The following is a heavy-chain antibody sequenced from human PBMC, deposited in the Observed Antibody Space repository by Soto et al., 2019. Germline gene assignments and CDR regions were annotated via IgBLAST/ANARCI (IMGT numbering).Heavy chain of an antibody. CDR2: IYPGDSDT. V-gene: IGHV5-51*01. CDR3: ARPSSSLFYYFDY. CDR1: GYSFTSYW. D-gene: IGHD6-6*01. J-gene: IGHJ4*02. Sequence: RGESLKISCKGSGYSFTSYWIGWVRQMPGKGLEWMGIIYPGDSDTRYSPSFQGQVTISADKSISTAYLQWSSLKASDTAMYYCARPSSSLFYYFDYWGQGTLVTVSS.